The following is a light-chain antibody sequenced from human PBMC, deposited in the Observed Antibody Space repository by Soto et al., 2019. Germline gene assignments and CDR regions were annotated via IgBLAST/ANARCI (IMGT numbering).Light chain of an antibody. J-gene: IGLJ3*02. V-gene: IGLV1-44*01. CDR3: AAWDDSLNGWV. Sequence: QSVLTQPPSASGTPGQRVTISCSGGSSNIGSNIVNWYQQLPGTAPKLLIYTNGQRPSGVPDRFSGSESGTSASLAISGLQSEDEADYYCAAWDDSLNGWVLGGGTKLTVL. CDR2: TNG. CDR1: SSNIGSNI.